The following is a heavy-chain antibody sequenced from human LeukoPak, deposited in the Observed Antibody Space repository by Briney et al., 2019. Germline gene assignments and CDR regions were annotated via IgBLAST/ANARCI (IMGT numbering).Heavy chain of an antibody. J-gene: IGHJ5*02. D-gene: IGHD6-13*01. V-gene: IGHV3-30*02. CDR3: AKSGHSSSWSLNWFDP. CDR1: GFTFSSYG. CDR2: IRYDGSNK. Sequence: GGSLRLSCAASGFTFSSYGMHWVRQAPGKGLEWVAFIRYDGSNKYYADSVKGRFTISRDNSKNTLYLQMNSLRAEDTAVYYCAKSGHSSSWSLNWFDPWGQGTLVTVSS.